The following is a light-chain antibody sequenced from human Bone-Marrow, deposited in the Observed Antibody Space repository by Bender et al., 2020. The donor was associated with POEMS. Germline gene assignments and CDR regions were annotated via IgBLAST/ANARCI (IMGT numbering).Light chain of an antibody. CDR3: CSYAGGTTDVL. Sequence: QSALTQPASVSESPGQSITISCTGTSSDVGSYNLVSWFQQHPGKVPTLMIYEVTKRPSGISNRFSGSKSGNTASLTVSGLQAEDEADYYCCSYAGGTTDVLFGGGTKLTVL. J-gene: IGLJ3*02. V-gene: IGLV2-23*02. CDR2: EVT. CDR1: SSDVGSYNL.